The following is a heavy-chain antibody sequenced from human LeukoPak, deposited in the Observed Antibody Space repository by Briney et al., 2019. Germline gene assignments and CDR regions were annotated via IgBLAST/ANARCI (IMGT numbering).Heavy chain of an antibody. CDR2: INHSGST. Sequence: KPSETLSLTCTVYGGSFSGYYWSWIRQPPGKGLEWIGEINHSGSTNYNPSLKSRVTISVDTSKNQFSLKLSSVTAADTAVYYCARGRYKGIAVAGVFDYWGQGTLVTVSS. CDR1: GGSFSGYY. D-gene: IGHD6-19*01. V-gene: IGHV4-34*01. J-gene: IGHJ4*02. CDR3: ARGRYKGIAVAGVFDY.